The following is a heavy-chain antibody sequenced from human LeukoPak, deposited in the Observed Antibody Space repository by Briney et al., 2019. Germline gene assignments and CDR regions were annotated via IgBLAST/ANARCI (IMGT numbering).Heavy chain of an antibody. CDR3: ARDLDYGDYIFDY. V-gene: IGHV4-39*07. J-gene: IGHJ4*02. CDR1: GGSISSSSYY. CDR2: IYYSGST. Sequence: SETLSLTCTVSGGSISSSSYYWGWIRQPPGKGLEWIGSIYYSGSTYYNPSLKSRVTISVDTSKNQFSLKLSSVTAADTAVYYCARDLDYGDYIFDYWGQGTLVTVSS. D-gene: IGHD4-17*01.